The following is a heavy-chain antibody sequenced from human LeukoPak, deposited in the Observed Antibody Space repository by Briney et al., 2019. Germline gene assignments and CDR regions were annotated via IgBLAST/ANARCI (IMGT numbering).Heavy chain of an antibody. CDR3: ARAASNYDFDY. D-gene: IGHD4-11*01. V-gene: IGHV3-20*04. J-gene: IGHJ4*02. Sequence: GGSLRLSCAASGFTFSSYGMHWVRQAPGKGLEWVSGINWNGGNTGYADSVKGRFTISRDNAQNSLYLQMNSLRAEDTALYYCARAASNYDFDYWGQGTLVSVSS. CDR2: INWNGGNT. CDR1: GFTFSSYG.